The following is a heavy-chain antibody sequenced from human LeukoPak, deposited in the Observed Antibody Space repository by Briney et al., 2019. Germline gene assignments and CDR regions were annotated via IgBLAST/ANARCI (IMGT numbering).Heavy chain of an antibody. CDR1: GGSISSSSYY. Sequence: SETLSLTCTVSGGSISSSSYYWGWLRQPPGRGREGIGTIYYSGSTYYNPSLKSRVTISVDTSKNQFSLKLSSVTAADTAVYYCARDREPDYYYYMDVWGKGTTVTVSS. CDR3: ARDREPDYYYYMDV. D-gene: IGHD1-14*01. CDR2: IYYSGST. V-gene: IGHV4-39*07. J-gene: IGHJ6*03.